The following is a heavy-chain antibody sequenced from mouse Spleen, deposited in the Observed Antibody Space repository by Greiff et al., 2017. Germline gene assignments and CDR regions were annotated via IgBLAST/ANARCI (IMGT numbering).Heavy chain of an antibody. Sequence: QVQLQQSGAELARPGASVKLSCKASGYTFTSYGISWVKQRTGQGLEWIGEIYPRSGNTYYNEKFKGKATLTADKSSSTAYMELRSLTSEDSAVYFCAREGWSYWYFDVWGAGTTVTVSS. CDR1: GYTFTSYG. J-gene: IGHJ1*01. CDR2: IYPRSGNT. V-gene: IGHV1-81*01. CDR3: AREGWSYWYFDV.